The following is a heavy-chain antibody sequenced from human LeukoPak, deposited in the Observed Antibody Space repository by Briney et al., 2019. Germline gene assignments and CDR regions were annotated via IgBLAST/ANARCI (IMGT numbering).Heavy chain of an antibody. CDR1: GFTFSSYG. Sequence: PGRSLRLSCAASGFTFSSYGMHWVRQAPGKGLEWVAVILYDGSNKYYADSVKGRFTISRDNSKNTLYLQMNSLRAEDTAVYYCARARVGIYYDSSGYHYFDYWGQGTLVTVSS. J-gene: IGHJ4*02. CDR3: ARARVGIYYDSSGYHYFDY. V-gene: IGHV3-33*05. CDR2: ILYDGSNK. D-gene: IGHD3-22*01.